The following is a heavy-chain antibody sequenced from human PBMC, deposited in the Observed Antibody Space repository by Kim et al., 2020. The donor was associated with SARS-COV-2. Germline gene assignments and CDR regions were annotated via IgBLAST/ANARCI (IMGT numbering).Heavy chain of an antibody. D-gene: IGHD3-10*01. Sequence: VKRRFTISRDNSKNTLYLQMNSLRAEDTAVYYCARDGMNYYGSGSYMAGYWGQGTLVTVSS. V-gene: IGHV3-30*01. J-gene: IGHJ4*02. CDR3: ARDGMNYYGSGSYMAGY.